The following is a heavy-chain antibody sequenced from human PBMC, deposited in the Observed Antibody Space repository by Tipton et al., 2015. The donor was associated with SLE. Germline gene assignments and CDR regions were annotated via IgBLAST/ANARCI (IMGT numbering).Heavy chain of an antibody. V-gene: IGHV4-39*07. CDR2: IYYSGST. J-gene: IGHJ4*02. Sequence: LRLSCTVSGGSISSSSYYWGWIRQPPGKGLEWIGSIYYSGSTYYNPSLKSRVTIPVDTSKNQFSLKLSSVTAADTAVYYCARDLIRAGYFDYWGQGTLVTVSS. CDR1: GGSISSSSYY. D-gene: IGHD3-10*01. CDR3: ARDLIRAGYFDY.